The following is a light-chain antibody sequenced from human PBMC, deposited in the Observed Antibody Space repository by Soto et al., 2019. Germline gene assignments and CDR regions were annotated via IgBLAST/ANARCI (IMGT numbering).Light chain of an antibody. CDR1: QSVSYY. J-gene: IGKJ2*01. CDR3: QQRSNWPWGA. CDR2: DAS. Sequence: EIVLTQSPATLSLSPGERATLSCRASQSVSYYLAWYQQKPGQAPSLLIYDASNSTTDIPARFSGSGSGTDFTLTISSLGAEDVAVYYCQQRSNWPWGAFGQGTKLEIK. V-gene: IGKV3-11*01.